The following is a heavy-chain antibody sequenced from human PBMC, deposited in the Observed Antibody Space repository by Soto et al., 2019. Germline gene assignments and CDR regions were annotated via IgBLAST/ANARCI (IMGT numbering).Heavy chain of an antibody. J-gene: IGHJ4*02. V-gene: IGHV1-69*13. Sequence: SVNVSCKASGYNFNIYGINWVRQAPGQGLEWMGGIIPLFGTTNYAPKFQGRVAITADERARTAYMDLSSLKSEDTAVYYCATNNRASYHFDYWGQGTLVTVSS. CDR3: ATNNRASYHFDY. CDR1: GYNFNIYG. CDR2: IIPLFGTT. D-gene: IGHD3-16*02.